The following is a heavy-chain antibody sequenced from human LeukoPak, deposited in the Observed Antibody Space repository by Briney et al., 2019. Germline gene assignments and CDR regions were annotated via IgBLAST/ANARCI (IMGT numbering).Heavy chain of an antibody. J-gene: IGHJ6*02. D-gene: IGHD3-9*01. CDR2: ISPTGSTT. CDR1: GFSFSGHW. CDR3: ARAPPYYDILTGYYHRYYYGMDV. Sequence: PGGSLRLSCTASGFSFSGHWMHWARQLPGKGLVWVSRISPTGSTTSYADSVKGRFTISRDNSKNTLYLQMNSLRAEDTAVYYCARAPPYYDILTGYYHRYYYGMDVWGQGTTVTVSS. V-gene: IGHV3-74*01.